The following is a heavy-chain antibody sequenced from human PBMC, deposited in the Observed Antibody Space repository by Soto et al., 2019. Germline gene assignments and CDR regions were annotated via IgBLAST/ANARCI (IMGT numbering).Heavy chain of an antibody. V-gene: IGHV4-4*02. CDR3: ARDHDYGDYVAWFDP. CDR2: IYHSGST. CDR1: SGSISSSNW. D-gene: IGHD4-17*01. Sequence: QVQLQESGPGLVKPSGTLSLTCAVSSGSISSSNWWSWVRQPPGKGLEWIGEIYHSGSTNYNPSLKSRVTISVDKSKNQFYLKLSSVTAADTAVYYCARDHDYGDYVAWFDPWGQGTLVTVSS. J-gene: IGHJ5*02.